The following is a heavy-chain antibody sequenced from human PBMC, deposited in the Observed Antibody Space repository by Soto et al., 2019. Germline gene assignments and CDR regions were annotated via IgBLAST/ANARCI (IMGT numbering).Heavy chain of an antibody. Sequence: QGQLQESGPGLVKPSETLALTCTVSGGSISSYYCSLVRQPPGKGLEWIVDIDYSGSTKYNPSLRVRVTISGDPSLIQFSLTLTSVTAADTAVYYCARYGSSSAYFHYWGQGTLVTVSS. CDR1: GGSISSYY. CDR2: IDYSGST. V-gene: IGHV4-59*01. CDR3: ARYGSSSAYFHY. J-gene: IGHJ4*02. D-gene: IGHD6-6*01.